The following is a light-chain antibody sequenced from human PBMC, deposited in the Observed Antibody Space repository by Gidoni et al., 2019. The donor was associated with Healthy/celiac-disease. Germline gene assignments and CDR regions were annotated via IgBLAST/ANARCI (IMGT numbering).Light chain of an antibody. CDR3: QQSYSTPPT. CDR2: AAS. CDR1: QSMSKY. J-gene: IGKJ1*01. Sequence: DIHMTQSPSSLSASVGDRVTITCRASQSMSKYLNWYQQKPGKAPNLLIYAASSLQSGVPSRFSGSGSGTDFTLTIRSLQPEDFATYYCQQSYSTPPTFGQGTKVEIK. V-gene: IGKV1-39*01.